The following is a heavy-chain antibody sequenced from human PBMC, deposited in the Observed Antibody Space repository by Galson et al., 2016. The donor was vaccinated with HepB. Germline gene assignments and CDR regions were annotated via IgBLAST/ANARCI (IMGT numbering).Heavy chain of an antibody. Sequence: SLRLSCAASGFTFSGYSMNWVRQAPGKGLEWISYIGVSDSRMYYADSVKGRFTISRDDAKNSEYLQMNGLRAEDTAVYYCARDSSPYAAPPDYWGQGALVTVSS. D-gene: IGHD2-2*01. V-gene: IGHV3-48*01. J-gene: IGHJ4*02. CDR3: ARDSSPYAAPPDY. CDR1: GFTFSGYS. CDR2: IGVSDSRM.